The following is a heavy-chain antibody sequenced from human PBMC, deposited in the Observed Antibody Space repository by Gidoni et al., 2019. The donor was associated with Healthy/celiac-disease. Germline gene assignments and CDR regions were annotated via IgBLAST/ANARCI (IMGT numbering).Heavy chain of an antibody. J-gene: IGHJ4*02. CDR2: INAGNGNT. CDR3: ARDNAYSSGWYSPSFDY. CDR1: GYTFTSYA. V-gene: IGHV1-3*01. D-gene: IGHD6-19*01. Sequence: QVQLVQSGAEVKKPGASVKVSCKASGYTFTSYAMHWVRQAPGQRLEWMGWINAGNGNTKYSQKFQGRVTITRDTSASTAYMELSSLRSEDTAVYYCARDNAYSSGWYSPSFDYWGQGTLVTVSS.